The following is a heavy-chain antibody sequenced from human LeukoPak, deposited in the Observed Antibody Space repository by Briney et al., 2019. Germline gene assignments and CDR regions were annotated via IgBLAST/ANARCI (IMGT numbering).Heavy chain of an antibody. CDR3: ARLVLRGSGSYLVRYFDY. D-gene: IGHD3-10*01. V-gene: IGHV4-39*07. J-gene: IGHJ4*02. CDR1: GGSISSSTYY. Sequence: SETLSLTCTVSGGSISSSTYYWGWIRQPPGKGLEWIGTIYYSGSTNYNPSLKSRVTISVDTSKNQFSLKLSSVTAADTAVYYCARLVLRGSGSYLVRYFDYWGQGTLVTVSS. CDR2: IYYSGST.